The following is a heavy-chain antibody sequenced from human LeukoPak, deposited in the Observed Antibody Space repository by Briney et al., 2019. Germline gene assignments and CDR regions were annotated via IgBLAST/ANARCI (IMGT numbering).Heavy chain of an antibody. J-gene: IGHJ4*02. Sequence: PSETLSLTCTVCGGSLSSYYCRWIRQPPGKGLEGIGYIYYCGSTNHNPSLKSRVTISVDTSKNQFSLKLSSVTAADTAVYYCAREVASYYFDYWGQGTLVTVSS. CDR1: GGSLSSYY. D-gene: IGHD2-21*01. CDR3: AREVASYYFDY. CDR2: IYYCGST. V-gene: IGHV4-59*08.